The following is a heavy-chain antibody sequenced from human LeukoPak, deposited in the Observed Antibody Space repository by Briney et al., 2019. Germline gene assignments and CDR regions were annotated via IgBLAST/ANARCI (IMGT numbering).Heavy chain of an antibody. J-gene: IGHJ4*02. D-gene: IGHD2-21*02. Sequence: GGSLRLSCAASGFTFSSYGMHWVRQAPGKGLEWGAVIWYDGSNKYYADSVKGRFTISRDNSKNTLYLQMNSLRAEDTAVYYCAKDRVVYCGGDCYAGGYFDYWGQGTLVTVSS. V-gene: IGHV3-30*02. CDR1: GFTFSSYG. CDR3: AKDRVVYCGGDCYAGGYFDY. CDR2: IWYDGSNK.